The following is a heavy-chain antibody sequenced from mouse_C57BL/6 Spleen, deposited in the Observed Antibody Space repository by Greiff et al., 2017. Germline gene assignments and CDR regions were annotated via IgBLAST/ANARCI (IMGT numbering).Heavy chain of an antibody. D-gene: IGHD2-1*01. V-gene: IGHV5-4*01. CDR1: GFTFSSYA. J-gene: IGHJ3*01. CDR2: ISDGGSYT. CDR3: AREGGNYVRLAY. Sequence: DVQLVESGGGLVKPGGSLKLSCAASGFTFSSYAMSWVRQTPEKRLEWVATISDGGSYTYYPDNVKGRFTISRDNAKNNLYLQMSHLKSEDTAMYYCAREGGNYVRLAYWGQGTLVTGSA.